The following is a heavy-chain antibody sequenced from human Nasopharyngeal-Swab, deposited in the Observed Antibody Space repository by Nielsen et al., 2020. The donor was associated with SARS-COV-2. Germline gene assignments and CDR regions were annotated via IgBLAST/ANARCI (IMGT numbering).Heavy chain of an antibody. V-gene: IGHV4-59*13. Sequence: SETLSLTCTVSGGSISSYYWSWIRQPPGKGLEWIGYIYYSGSTDYNPSLKSRVTISVDTSKNQFSLKLSSVTAADTAVYYCARSDGSGPTEVFDYWGQGTLVTVSS. CDR2: IYYSGST. D-gene: IGHD3-10*01. J-gene: IGHJ4*02. CDR3: ARSDGSGPTEVFDY. CDR1: GGSISSYY.